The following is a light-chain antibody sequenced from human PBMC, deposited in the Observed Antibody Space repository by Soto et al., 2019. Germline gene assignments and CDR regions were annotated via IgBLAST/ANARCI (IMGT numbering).Light chain of an antibody. J-gene: IGLJ1*01. Sequence: QSVLTQPPSASGTPGQRVTISCSGSNSNIGSNTVNWYQQLPGTAPKLLIYYDNLRPSGVPDRISGSKSGTSASLAISGLQSDDEADYYCAAWDDSLHGRVFGTGTKVNVL. CDR2: YDN. V-gene: IGLV1-44*01. CDR3: AAWDDSLHGRV. CDR1: NSNIGSNT.